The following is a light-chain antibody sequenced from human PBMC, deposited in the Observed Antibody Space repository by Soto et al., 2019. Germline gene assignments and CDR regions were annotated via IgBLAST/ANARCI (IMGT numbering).Light chain of an antibody. Sequence: EIVLTQSPDTLSLSPGEGATLSCRASQSVTNKYLAWFQQKPGQAPRLLIYDTSNRATGIPDRFTGSGSETDFTLTISRLEPEDFAVYFCQQSSHAPLTFGGGTKVEI. V-gene: IGKV3-20*01. J-gene: IGKJ4*01. CDR1: QSVTNKY. CDR2: DTS. CDR3: QQSSHAPLT.